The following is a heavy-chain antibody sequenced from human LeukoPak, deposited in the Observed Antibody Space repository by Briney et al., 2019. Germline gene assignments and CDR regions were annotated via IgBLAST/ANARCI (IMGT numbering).Heavy chain of an antibody. V-gene: IGHV3-30*18. CDR3: AKSPGIGTYGDRSTAVDY. CDR2: ISYDGTNK. J-gene: IGHJ4*02. D-gene: IGHD4-17*01. Sequence: GRSLRLSCSASGFSFSYYGFHWVRQAPGKGLEWVALISYDGTNKYYADSVKGRFTISRDNSKNTLFLQMTSLRAEDTAVYYCAKSPGIGTYGDRSTAVDYWGQGTLVTVSS. CDR1: GFSFSYYG.